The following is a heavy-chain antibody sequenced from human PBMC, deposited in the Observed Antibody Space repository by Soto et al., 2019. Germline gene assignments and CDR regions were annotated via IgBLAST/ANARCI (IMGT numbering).Heavy chain of an antibody. CDR2: IYYRGNA. J-gene: IGHJ4*02. D-gene: IGHD3-9*01. CDR1: DDSINSDKYY. V-gene: IGHV4-39*01. CDR3: ARLEGLATFSYYFDF. Sequence: PSETLSLTCSVSDDSINSDKYYWGWIRQPPGKGLEWIGSIYYRGNAYYNPPLQTRVTISLDKSKSQFSLKLNSVTAADSAVYFCARLEGLATFSYYFDFWGPGALVTVSS.